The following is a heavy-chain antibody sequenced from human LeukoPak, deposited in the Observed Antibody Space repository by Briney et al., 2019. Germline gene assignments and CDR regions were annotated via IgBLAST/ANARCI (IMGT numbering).Heavy chain of an antibody. V-gene: IGHV4-34*01. CDR1: GGSFSGYY. J-gene: IGHJ5*02. Sequence: SETLSLTCAVYGGSFSGYYWSWIRQPPGKGLEWIGEINHSGSTNYNPSLKSRVTISVDTSKNQFSLKLSSVTAADTAVYYCARQIRWLRYWFDPWGQGALVTVSS. CDR3: ARQIRWLRYWFDP. D-gene: IGHD5-12*01. CDR2: INHSGST.